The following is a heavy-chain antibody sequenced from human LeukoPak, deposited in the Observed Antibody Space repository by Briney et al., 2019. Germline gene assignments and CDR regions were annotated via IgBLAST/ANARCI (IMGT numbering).Heavy chain of an antibody. Sequence: PGGSLRLSCAASGFTFSTYGMHWVRQAPGKGLEWVAFIRYDGSKKYYADSVKGRFTISRDNSKNTLYLQMNSLRSEDTATYYCCDGMDVWGQGTTVAVSS. CDR3: CDGMDV. J-gene: IGHJ6*02. CDR2: IRYDGSKK. CDR1: GFTFSTYG. V-gene: IGHV3-30*02.